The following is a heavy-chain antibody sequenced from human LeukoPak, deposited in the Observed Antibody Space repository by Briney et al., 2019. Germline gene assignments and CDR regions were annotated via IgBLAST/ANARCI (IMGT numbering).Heavy chain of an antibody. V-gene: IGHV3-30*04. CDR3: ARAHPASKLTTVTTWGADY. J-gene: IGHJ4*02. Sequence: GGSLRLSCAASGFTFSNYAMHWVRQAPGKGLEWVAVISYDGSNKYYADSVKGRFTISRDNSKNTLYLQMNSLRAEDTAVYYCARAHPASKLTTVTTWGADYWGQGTLVTVSS. D-gene: IGHD4-17*01. CDR2: ISYDGSNK. CDR1: GFTFSNYA.